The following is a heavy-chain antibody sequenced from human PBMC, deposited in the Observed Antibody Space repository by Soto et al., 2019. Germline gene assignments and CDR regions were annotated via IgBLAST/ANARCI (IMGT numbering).Heavy chain of an antibody. CDR2: LTASEGTT. Sequence: PGGSLRLSCAASGFTFSTYSMSWVRQAPGKGLEWVAHLTASEGTTYYADSVKGRFTISRDTSKNTLYLQMNSLRAEDTALYYCAKCMQAYWNYDAHHIWGQGAMVTVSS. V-gene: IGHV3-23*01. CDR1: GFTFSTYS. D-gene: IGHD1-7*01. J-gene: IGHJ3*02. CDR3: AKCMQAYWNYDAHHI.